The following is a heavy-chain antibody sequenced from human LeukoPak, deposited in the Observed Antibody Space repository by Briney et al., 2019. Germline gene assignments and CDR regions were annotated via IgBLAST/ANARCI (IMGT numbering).Heavy chain of an antibody. CDR3: ARGCSAGTPHSWFDP. D-gene: IGHD6-13*01. CDR1: GGSISGYY. CDR2: IYYSGST. Sequence: PSETLSLTCTVSGGSISGYYWSWIRQPPGKGLEWIGYIYYSGSTNYNPSLKSRVTISVDTSKNQFSLKLSSVTAADTAVYYCARGCSAGTPHSWFDPWGQGTLVTDSS. J-gene: IGHJ5*02. V-gene: IGHV4-59*01.